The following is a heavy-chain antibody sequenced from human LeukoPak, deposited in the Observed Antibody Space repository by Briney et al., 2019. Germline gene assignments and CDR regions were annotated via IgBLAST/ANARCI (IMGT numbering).Heavy chain of an antibody. D-gene: IGHD6-19*01. J-gene: IGHJ4*02. CDR2: IYYSGST. CDR3: AKGRTWYSSGPEDY. CDR1: GGSISSYY. Sequence: SETLSLTCTVSGGSISSYYWSWIRQPPGKGLEWIGYIYYSGSTNYNPSLKSRVTISVDTSKNQFSLKLSSVTAADTAVYYCAKGRTWYSSGPEDYWGQGTLVTVSS. V-gene: IGHV4-59*01.